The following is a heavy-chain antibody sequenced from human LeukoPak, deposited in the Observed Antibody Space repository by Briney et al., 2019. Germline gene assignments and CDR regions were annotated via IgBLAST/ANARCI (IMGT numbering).Heavy chain of an antibody. J-gene: IGHJ4*02. V-gene: IGHV3-66*04. CDR3: ARRAVADYYFDY. CDR2: IYSGGGT. D-gene: IGHD6-19*01. Sequence: GGSLRLSCAASGFTVSSYYMSWVRQAPGKGLGWVSVIYSGGGTYYADSVKGRFVISRDNSKNTLYLQMNSLRAEDTAVYYCARRAVADYYFDYWGQGTLVTVSS. CDR1: GFTVSSYY.